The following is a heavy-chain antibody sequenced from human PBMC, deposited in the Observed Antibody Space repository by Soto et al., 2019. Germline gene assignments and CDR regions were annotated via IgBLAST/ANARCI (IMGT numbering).Heavy chain of an antibody. CDR1: GFTFSSYA. J-gene: IGHJ4*02. V-gene: IGHV3-23*01. CDR2: ISGSGGST. D-gene: IGHD3-22*01. CDR3: AKSYYYDSSGYYSFDY. Sequence: PGGSLILSCAASGFTFSSYAMHWVRQAPGKGLEWVSAISGSGGSTYYADSVKGRFTISRDNSKNTLYLQMNSLRAEDTAVYYCAKSYYYDSSGYYSFDYWGQGTLVTVSS.